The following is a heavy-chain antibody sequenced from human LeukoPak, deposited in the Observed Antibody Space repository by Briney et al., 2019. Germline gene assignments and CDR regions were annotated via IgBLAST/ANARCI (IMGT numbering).Heavy chain of an antibody. CDR1: GGSISYYY. CDR3: AREDPQTTVPEGMDV. Sequence: SETLSLTCTVSGGSISYYYWSWIRQSPGKGLEWIGYIYYSGTTNYNPSLKSRVTISVDTSKNQFSLQLRSVTAADTAVYYFAREDPQTTVPEGMDVWGQGTTVTVSS. D-gene: IGHD4-17*01. CDR2: IYYSGTT. V-gene: IGHV4-59*01. J-gene: IGHJ6*02.